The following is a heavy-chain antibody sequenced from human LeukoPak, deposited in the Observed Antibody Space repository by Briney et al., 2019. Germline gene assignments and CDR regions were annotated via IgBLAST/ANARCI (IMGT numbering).Heavy chain of an antibody. D-gene: IGHD2-8*02. CDR1: GGTFSSYA. CDR2: IIPMFGTA. V-gene: IGHV1-69*05. CDR3: ARRVSLVRSRTDAFDI. J-gene: IGHJ3*02. Sequence: ASVKVSCKASGGTFSSYAINWVRQAPGQGLEWMGGIIPMFGTANYAQRFQGRVTITTDETTSTAYMELSSLRSEATAVYYCARRVSLVRSRTDAFDIWGQGTMVTVSS.